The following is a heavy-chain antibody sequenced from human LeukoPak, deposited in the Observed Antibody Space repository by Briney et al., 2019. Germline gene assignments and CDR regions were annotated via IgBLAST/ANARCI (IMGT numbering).Heavy chain of an antibody. CDR2: IYHSGST. D-gene: IGHD3-22*01. V-gene: IGHV4-30-2*01. CDR1: GGSISSGGYS. J-gene: IGHJ1*01. CDR3: ARGQWLTH. Sequence: SETLSLTCAVSGGSISSGGYSWRWIRQPPGKGLEWIGYIYHSGSTYYNPSLKSRVTISVDRSKNQFSLKLSSVTAADTAVYYCARGQWLTHWGQGTLVTVSS.